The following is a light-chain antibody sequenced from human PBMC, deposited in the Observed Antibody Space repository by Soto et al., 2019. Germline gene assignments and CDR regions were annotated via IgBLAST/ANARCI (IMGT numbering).Light chain of an antibody. J-gene: IGKJ1*01. V-gene: IGKV3-20*01. Sequence: ETVLTQSPGTLSLSPGERATLSCRASQSVSSNYLAWYQQKPGQAPRLLMYGASTRATGIPDRFSGSGSGTDVTLTISRLEPEDFAVYYCQQFGRSPPAWTCGQGTKVEIK. CDR2: GAS. CDR1: QSVSSNY. CDR3: QQFGRSPPAWT.